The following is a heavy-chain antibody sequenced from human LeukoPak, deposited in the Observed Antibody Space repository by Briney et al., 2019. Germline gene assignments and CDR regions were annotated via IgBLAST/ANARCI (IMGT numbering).Heavy chain of an antibody. Sequence: SETLSLTCNVSGGSITSYQWSWIRQPPGKGLEWIGYISFSGSTNYNPSLKSRVTIAVDTSKKQVSLKLSSVTAADTAVYYCAGGAGEYVAIPFDPWGQGTLVIVSS. CDR2: ISFSGST. D-gene: IGHD3-10*01. CDR1: GGSITSYQ. CDR3: AGGAGEYVAIPFDP. V-gene: IGHV4-59*01. J-gene: IGHJ5*02.